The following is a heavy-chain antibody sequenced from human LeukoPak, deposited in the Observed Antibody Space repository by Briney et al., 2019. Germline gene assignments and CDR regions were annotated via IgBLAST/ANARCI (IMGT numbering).Heavy chain of an antibody. CDR1: GGSISSGSYY. CDR3: AREIMTGYSPATYYYYMDV. Sequence: SETLSLTCTVSGGSISSGSYYWSWIRQPAGKGLEWIGRIYTSGSTNYNPSLKSRVTISVDTSKNQFSLKLSSVTAADTAVYYCAREIMTGYSPATYYYYMDVWGKGTTVTISS. CDR2: IYTSGST. V-gene: IGHV4-61*02. D-gene: IGHD3-9*01. J-gene: IGHJ6*03.